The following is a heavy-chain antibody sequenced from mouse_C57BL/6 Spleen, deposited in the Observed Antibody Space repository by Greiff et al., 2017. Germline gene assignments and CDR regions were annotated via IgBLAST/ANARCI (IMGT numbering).Heavy chain of an antibody. D-gene: IGHD1-1*01. V-gene: IGHV1-59*01. CDR3: ARSGTTWGYAMGY. CDR1: GYTFTSYW. J-gene: IGHJ4*01. Sequence: QVQLQQPGAELVRPGTSVKLSCKASGYTFTSYWMHWVKQRPGQGLEWIGVIDPSDSYTNYNQKFKGKATLTVDTSSSPAYMQLSSLTSEDSAVYYCARSGTTWGYAMGYWGQGTSVTVSS. CDR2: IDPSDSYT.